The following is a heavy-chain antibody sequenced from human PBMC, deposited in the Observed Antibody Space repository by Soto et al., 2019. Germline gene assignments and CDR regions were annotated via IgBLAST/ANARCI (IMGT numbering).Heavy chain of an antibody. V-gene: IGHV4-59*01. CDR2: ISYSGST. CDR1: GGSISSYY. D-gene: IGHD4-17*01. Sequence: QVPLQESGPGLVKPSETLSLTCTVSGGSISSYYWIWIRQPPGKGLEWIGYISYSGSTNYNPSLKSRPTISVDTSKNQFSLKLRSVTAADTAVYYCARASPYGDYALDYWGQGTLVTVSS. J-gene: IGHJ4*02. CDR3: ARASPYGDYALDY.